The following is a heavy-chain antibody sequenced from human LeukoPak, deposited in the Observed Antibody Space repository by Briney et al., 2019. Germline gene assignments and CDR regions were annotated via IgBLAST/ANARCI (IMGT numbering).Heavy chain of an antibody. CDR3: TRLGSMPDTSGYYAPPPYEF. CDR2: INANSGAT. D-gene: IGHD3-22*01. CDR1: GYTFTGYY. Sequence: ASVKVSCTASGYTFTGYYMHWVRQAPGQGLEWMGWINANSGATDYAQNFQGRVIMTRDTSISTVSMELSRLRSDDTAVYYCTRLGSMPDTSGYYAPPPYEFWGQGTLVTVSS. V-gene: IGHV1-2*02. J-gene: IGHJ4*02.